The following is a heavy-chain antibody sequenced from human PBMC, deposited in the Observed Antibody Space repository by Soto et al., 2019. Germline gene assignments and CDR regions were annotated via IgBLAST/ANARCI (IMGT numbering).Heavy chain of an antibody. D-gene: IGHD2-15*01. CDR1: GYSFTSYW. V-gene: IGHV5-51*01. Sequence: GESLKISCKGSGYSFTSYWIGWVRQMPGKGLEWMGIIYPGDSDTRYSPSVQGQVNISADESISTAYLQWSSLKASDTAMYYCARFQGSENYYYYGMDVWGQGTTVTVSS. CDR3: ARFQGSENYYYYGMDV. J-gene: IGHJ6*02. CDR2: IYPGDSDT.